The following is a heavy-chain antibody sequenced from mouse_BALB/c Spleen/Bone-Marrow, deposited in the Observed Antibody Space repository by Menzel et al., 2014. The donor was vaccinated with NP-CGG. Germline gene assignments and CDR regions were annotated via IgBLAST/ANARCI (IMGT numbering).Heavy chain of an antibody. D-gene: IGHD1-1*01. J-gene: IGHJ3*01. V-gene: IGHV1-5*01. CDR3: TRRGSSAFPY. CDR2: IYPGNSDS. CDR1: GYSFSTYW. Sequence: EVQLQESVTVLSRPGASVKMSCKASGYSFSTYWMHWVKQRPRQGLEWIGAIYPGNSDSSYNQKFGGKAKLTAVTSASTAYMELISLTHEDSAVYYCTRRGSSAFPYWGQGTLVTVSA.